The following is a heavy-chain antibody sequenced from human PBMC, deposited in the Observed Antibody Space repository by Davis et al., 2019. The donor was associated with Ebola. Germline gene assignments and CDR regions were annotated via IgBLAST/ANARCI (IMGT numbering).Heavy chain of an antibody. CDR3: AGAGYSSGWNFDY. Sequence: SETLSLTCAVYGGSFSGYYWSWIRQPPGKGLEWIGSIYYSGSTYYNPSLKSRVTISVDTSKNQFSLKVRSVTAADTALYYCAGAGYSSGWNFDYWGQGIPVTVSS. V-gene: IGHV4-34*01. CDR1: GGSFSGYY. J-gene: IGHJ4*02. D-gene: IGHD6-19*01. CDR2: IYYSGST.